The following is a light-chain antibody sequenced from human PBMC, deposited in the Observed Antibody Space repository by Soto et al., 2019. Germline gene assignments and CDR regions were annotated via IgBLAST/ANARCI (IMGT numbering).Light chain of an antibody. CDR3: QQYNNWPPAYT. CDR2: GAS. Sequence: EIVMTQSPATLSVSPGERATLSCRSSQSVSSNLAWYQQKPGQAPRLLIYGASTRATGIPARFSGSGSGTEVTLTISSLQSEDFAVYCCQQYNNWPPAYTFGQGTKLEIK. J-gene: IGKJ2*01. CDR1: QSVSSN. V-gene: IGKV3-15*01.